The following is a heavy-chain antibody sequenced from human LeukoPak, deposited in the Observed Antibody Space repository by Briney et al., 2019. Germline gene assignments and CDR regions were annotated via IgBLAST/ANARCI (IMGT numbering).Heavy chain of an antibody. CDR3: ARAGNRATSSDY. D-gene: IGHD2-15*01. V-gene: IGHV3-13*01. Sequence: GGSLRLSCAASGFTFSNYDMHWVRKTTGKRLEWVSAIGTAGDTYYQDSVRGRFTISRENAKNSLYLQMNSLRAGDTAVYYCARAGNRATSSDYWGQGTLVTVSS. CDR2: IGTAGDT. CDR1: GFTFSNYD. J-gene: IGHJ4*02.